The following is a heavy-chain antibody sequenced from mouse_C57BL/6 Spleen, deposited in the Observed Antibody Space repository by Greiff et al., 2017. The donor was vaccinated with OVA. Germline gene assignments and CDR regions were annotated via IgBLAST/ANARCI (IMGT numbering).Heavy chain of an antibody. D-gene: IGHD1-1*01. CDR3: ARNYYGSPFDY. CDR2: IDPSDSYT. V-gene: IGHV1-69*01. CDR1: GYTFTSYW. Sequence: VKLQESGAELVMPGASVKLSCKASGYTFTSYWMHWVKQRPGQGLEWIGEIDPSDSYTNYNQKFKGKSTLTVDKSSSTAYMQLSSLTSEDSAVYYCARNYYGSPFDYWGQGTTLTVSS. J-gene: IGHJ2*01.